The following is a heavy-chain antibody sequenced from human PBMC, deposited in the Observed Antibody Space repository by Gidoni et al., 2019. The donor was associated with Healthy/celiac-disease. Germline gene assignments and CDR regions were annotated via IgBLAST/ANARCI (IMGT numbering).Heavy chain of an antibody. D-gene: IGHD1-26*01. CDR1: GCPSDDYG. CDR2: INWNDGST. J-gene: IGHJ5*02. CDR3: ARDQGGSYYYNWFDP. Sequence: EVQLVETGGGVVRPGGALRPTCAASGCPSDDYGLCWVGPAPEKGLEWVYFINWNDGSTGLSDSVKGQVTIARDNAEHSLYLQINSLRAEDPALYHCARDQGGSYYYNWFDPWGQGTLVTVSS. V-gene: IGHV3-20*01.